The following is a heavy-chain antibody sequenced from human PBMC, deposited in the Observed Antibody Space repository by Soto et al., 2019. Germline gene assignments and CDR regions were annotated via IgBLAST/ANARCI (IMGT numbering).Heavy chain of an antibody. V-gene: IGHV3-30*18. Sequence: QVQLVESGGGVVQPGRSLRLSCAASGFTFSSYGMHWVRQAPGKGLEWVAVISYDGSNKYYADSVKGRFTISRDNSKNTLYLQMNSLRAEDTAVYYCAKDWGDIVVVAAARYGMDVWGQGTTATVSS. D-gene: IGHD2-15*01. J-gene: IGHJ6*02. CDR2: ISYDGSNK. CDR3: AKDWGDIVVVAAARYGMDV. CDR1: GFTFSSYG.